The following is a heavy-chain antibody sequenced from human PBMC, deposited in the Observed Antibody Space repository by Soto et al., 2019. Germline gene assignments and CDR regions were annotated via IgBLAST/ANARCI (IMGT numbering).Heavy chain of an antibody. CDR3: ARQGAGTTPYYYYGMDV. J-gene: IGHJ6*02. CDR1: GYMFTSYW. CDR2: VDPSESYI. V-gene: IGHV5-10-1*01. D-gene: IGHD1-7*01. Sequence: PGESLKISCKRSGYMFTSYWIIWVLQVPHKGLEWMGRVDPSESYIRYSPSFQGHVTISADKSISTAYLQWSSLKASDTGMYYCARQGAGTTPYYYYGMDVWGQGTTVTVSS.